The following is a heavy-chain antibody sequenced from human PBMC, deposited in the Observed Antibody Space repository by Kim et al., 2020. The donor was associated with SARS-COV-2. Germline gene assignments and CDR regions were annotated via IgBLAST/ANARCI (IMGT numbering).Heavy chain of an antibody. V-gene: IGHV3-23*01. Sequence: GSLRLSCAASGFTFSSYAMSWVRQAPGKGLEWVSVISGSGDSTYYTDSVKGRFTISRDNSKNTLYLQMNSLRDDDTAVYYCAKGSSSSNTYYISIDLWGQGTLVTVSS. CDR1: GFTFSSYA. CDR2: ISGSGDST. D-gene: IGHD2-2*02. J-gene: IGHJ4*02. CDR3: AKGSSSSNTYYISIDL.